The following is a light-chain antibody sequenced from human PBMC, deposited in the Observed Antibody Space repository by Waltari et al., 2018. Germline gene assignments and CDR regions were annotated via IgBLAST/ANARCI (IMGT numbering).Light chain of an antibody. CDR3: SSVTRSSTWV. CDR1: SSDVGGYEY. CDR2: EVR. Sequence: SALTQPASVSGSPGQSITISCTGTSSDVGGYEYVSWYQQYPGKAPKLMIYEVRNRPSGVSNRFSGSKSGNTASLTISGLQAEDEADYYCSSVTRSSTWVFGGGTKLTVL. V-gene: IGLV2-14*01. J-gene: IGLJ3*02.